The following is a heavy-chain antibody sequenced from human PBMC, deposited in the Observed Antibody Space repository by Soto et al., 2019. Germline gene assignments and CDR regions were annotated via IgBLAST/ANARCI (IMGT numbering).Heavy chain of an antibody. CDR1: GGSISNNKW. CDR3: ATVTFHWNGHLDYYGMDV. J-gene: IGHJ6*02. CDR2: IYHDGST. D-gene: IGHD1-1*01. V-gene: IGHV4-4*02. Sequence: PSETLSLTCTVSGGSISNNKWWSWVRQSPGKGLEWIGEIYHDGSTNYNPSLKSRVTISVDKSKDQFSLKLNSVTAADTAMYYCATVTFHWNGHLDYYGMDVWGQGTTVTVSS.